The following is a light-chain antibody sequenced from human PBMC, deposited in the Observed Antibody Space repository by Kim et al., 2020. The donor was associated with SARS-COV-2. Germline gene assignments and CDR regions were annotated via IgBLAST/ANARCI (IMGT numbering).Light chain of an antibody. CDR3: SSYTSSSTYV. CDR1: SSDVGDYNY. Sequence: QSALTQPASVSGSPGQSITISCTGTSSDVGDYNYVSWYQQHPGKAPKVIIFDVSKRPSGVSNRFSGSKSGNTASLTISGLQAEDEADYYCSSYTSSSTYVFGTGTKVTV. CDR2: DVS. J-gene: IGLJ1*01. V-gene: IGLV2-14*03.